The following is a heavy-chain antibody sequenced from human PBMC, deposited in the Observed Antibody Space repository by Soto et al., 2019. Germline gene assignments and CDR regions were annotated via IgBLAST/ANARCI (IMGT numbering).Heavy chain of an antibody. J-gene: IGHJ6*02. V-gene: IGHV4-39*01. D-gene: IGHD6-13*01. CDR2: IFNSGST. CDR3: ERHFYSSSGYWEDYYYYGMDG. Sequence: QLQLQESGPGLVKPSETLSLTCTVSGGSISSSSSYWGWLRLPPGTGLEWIGRIFNSGSTYYNPSLKRRVTAPVETSKNQVPLKPSSVTAADTAVYYCERHFYSSSGYWEDYYYYGMDGWGQGTTGTVS. CDR1: GGSISSSSSY.